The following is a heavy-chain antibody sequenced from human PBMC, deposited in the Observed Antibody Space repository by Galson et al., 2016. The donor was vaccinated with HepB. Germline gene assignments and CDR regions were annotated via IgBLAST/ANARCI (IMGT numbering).Heavy chain of an antibody. D-gene: IGHD5-18*01. CDR3: ARDKVAPRSYGRYYYYGMDV. V-gene: IGHV1-69*04. J-gene: IGHJ6*02. Sequence: SVKVSCKASGGTFSSYAISWVRQAPGQGLEWMGRIIPILGIANYAQKFQGRVTITADKSTSTAYMELSSLRSEDTAVYYCARDKVAPRSYGRYYYYGMDVWSQGTTVTVSS. CDR2: IIPILGIA. CDR1: GGTFSSYA.